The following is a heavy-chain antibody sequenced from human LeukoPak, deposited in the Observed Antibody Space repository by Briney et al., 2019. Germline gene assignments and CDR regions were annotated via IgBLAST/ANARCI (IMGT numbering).Heavy chain of an antibody. CDR2: ISGSGGST. CDR1: GFTFSSYW. CDR3: AKEGSSWTYYFDY. V-gene: IGHV3-23*01. J-gene: IGHJ4*02. D-gene: IGHD6-13*01. Sequence: PGGSLRLSCAASGFTFSSYWMTWVRQAPGKGLEWVSAISGSGGSTYYADSVKGRFTISRDNSKNTLYLQMNSLRAEDTAVYYCAKEGSSWTYYFDYWGQGTLVTVSS.